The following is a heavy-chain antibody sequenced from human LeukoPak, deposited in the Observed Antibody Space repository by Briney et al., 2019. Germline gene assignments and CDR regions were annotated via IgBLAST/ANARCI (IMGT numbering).Heavy chain of an antibody. CDR1: GYTSISYW. CDR2: ITPGYSAT. CDR3: ANRGSYGAFDI. V-gene: IGHV5-51*01. Sequence: GEPLKIPCKGSGYTSISYWIGWVRQMPGKGLEWMWSITPGYSATRYSPSFQGEVTISAHKSISTAYLQWSSLKASDTAMYYCANRGSYGAFDIWGQGTMVTVSS. D-gene: IGHD1-26*01. J-gene: IGHJ3*02.